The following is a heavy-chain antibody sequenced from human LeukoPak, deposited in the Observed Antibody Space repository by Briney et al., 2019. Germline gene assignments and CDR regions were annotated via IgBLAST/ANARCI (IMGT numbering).Heavy chain of an antibody. CDR3: AKSLLTTATGTGRAFHI. V-gene: IGHV3-23*01. Sequence: SGGSLRLSCAVSGFTFSRFPMGWVRQAPGRGLEWVSAVSAGGERTFYADSVRGRFTISRDNSKNTLYLQMSGLRAEDTALYYCAKSLLTTATGTGRAFHIWGQGTMVSVSS. CDR1: GFTFSRFP. J-gene: IGHJ3*02. CDR2: VSAGGERT. D-gene: IGHD1-1*01.